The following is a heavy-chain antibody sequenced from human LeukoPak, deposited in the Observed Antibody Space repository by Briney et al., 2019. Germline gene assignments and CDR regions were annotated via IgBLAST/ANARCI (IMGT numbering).Heavy chain of an antibody. CDR1: GFTFSSYG. CDR3: ARDFTIPPYYFDY. V-gene: IGHV3-48*04. J-gene: IGHJ4*02. D-gene: IGHD2-21*01. Sequence: HPGGSLRLSCAASGFTFSSYGMSWVRQAPGKGLEWVSYISSSGSTIYYADSVKGRFTISRDNAKNSLYLQMNSLRAEDTAVYYCARDFTIPPYYFDYWGQGTLVTVSS. CDR2: ISSSGSTI.